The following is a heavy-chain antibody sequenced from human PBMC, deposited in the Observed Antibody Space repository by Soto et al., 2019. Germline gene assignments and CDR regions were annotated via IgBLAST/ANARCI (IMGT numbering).Heavy chain of an antibody. J-gene: IGHJ6*02. V-gene: IGHV3-30*03. Sequence: QVQLVESGGGVVQPGRSLTVSCAASGISISTYAMHWVRQAPGKGLEWVAVISQDGSVKYSADSVKGRFTISRDNPKNTLVLQMNSLGADDTAVYYCAGRQQNYYYYGMDVWGQGTTVTVSS. CDR1: GISISTYA. CDR3: AGRQQNYYYYGMDV. D-gene: IGHD6-13*01. CDR2: ISQDGSVK.